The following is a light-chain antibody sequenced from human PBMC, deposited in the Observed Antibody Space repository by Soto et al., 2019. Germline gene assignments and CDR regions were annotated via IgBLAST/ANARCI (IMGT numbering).Light chain of an antibody. Sequence: EIVLTQSPGTLSLSPGERATLSCRASQSVSSSYLAWYQQKPGQAPRLLIYGASSRATGIPDRFSGSGSVTDFTLTISRLEPEDSAVYYCQQYGSSPRTFGQGTKVEIK. CDR3: QQYGSSPRT. V-gene: IGKV3-20*01. CDR1: QSVSSSY. CDR2: GAS. J-gene: IGKJ1*01.